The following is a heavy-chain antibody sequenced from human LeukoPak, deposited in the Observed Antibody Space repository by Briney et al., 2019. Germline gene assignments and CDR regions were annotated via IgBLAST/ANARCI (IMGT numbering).Heavy chain of an antibody. CDR3: ASTYYFDSSGLDAFDI. CDR1: GFTLRSYV. V-gene: IGHV3-33*01. Sequence: GGSLRLSCAASGFTLRSYVMHWVRQAPGKGLEWVAVIRYDGSKTDYSDSVKGRFTVSRDNSKNTLYLQMNSLRAEDTAVYYCASTYYFDSSGLDAFDIWGQGTMVTVSA. J-gene: IGHJ3*02. D-gene: IGHD3-22*01. CDR2: IRYDGSKT.